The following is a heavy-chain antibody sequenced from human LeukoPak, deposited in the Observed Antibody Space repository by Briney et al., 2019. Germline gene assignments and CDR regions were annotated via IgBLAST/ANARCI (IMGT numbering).Heavy chain of an antibody. V-gene: IGHV3-23*01. J-gene: IGHJ4*02. CDR2: IGNSGDRT. CDR3: ARAEGKWFPNMISY. CDR1: GFTFSSYA. Sequence: GGSLRLSCAASGFTFSSYAMSWVRQAPGKGPEWVSGIGNSGDRTFYADSVKGRFTISRDNSKNSLYLQMNSLRVEDTAVYYCARAEGKWFPNMISYWGQGTLVTVSS. D-gene: IGHD3-22*01.